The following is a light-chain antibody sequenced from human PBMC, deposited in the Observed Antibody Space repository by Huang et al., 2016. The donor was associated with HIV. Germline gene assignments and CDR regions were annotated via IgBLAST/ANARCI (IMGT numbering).Light chain of an antibody. CDR2: AAS. CDR1: HSISNY. CDR3: QQSSNTPRT. Sequence: DIQMTQSPSSLSASVGDRVTITCRASHSISNYLNWYQQKPGKAPKLLIYAASRLQSGVPSRFSGSGSGTDFTLTISSLQPEDFATYYCQQSSNTPRTFGQGTKVDVK. V-gene: IGKV1-39*01. J-gene: IGKJ1*01.